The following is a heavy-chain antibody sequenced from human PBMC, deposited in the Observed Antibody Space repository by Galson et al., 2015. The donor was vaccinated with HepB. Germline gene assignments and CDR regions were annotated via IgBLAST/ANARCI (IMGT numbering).Heavy chain of an antibody. D-gene: IGHD2-2*01. Sequence: SVKVSCKASGYTFTGYYMHWVRQAPGQGLEWMGWINPNSGGTNYAQKFQGRVTMTRDTSISTAYMELSRLRSDDTAVYYCARVFSLYCSSTSCSIDHFDYWGQGTLVTVSS. CDR1: GYTFTGYY. V-gene: IGHV1-2*02. J-gene: IGHJ4*02. CDR2: INPNSGGT. CDR3: ARVFSLYCSSTSCSIDHFDY.